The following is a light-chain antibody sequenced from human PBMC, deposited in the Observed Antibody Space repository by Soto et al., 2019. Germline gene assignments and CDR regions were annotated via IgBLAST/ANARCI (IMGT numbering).Light chain of an antibody. J-gene: IGLJ1*01. CDR3: NSYTAISSV. Sequence: QSVLTQPASVSGSPGQSITISCTGTSSDVGGYNYVSWYQQHPGKAPKLIIYEVSNRPSGVSNRFSGSKSANTASLTISGLQAEDEGDYYCNSYTAISSVFGTGTKVTV. CDR1: SSDVGGYNY. V-gene: IGLV2-14*01. CDR2: EVS.